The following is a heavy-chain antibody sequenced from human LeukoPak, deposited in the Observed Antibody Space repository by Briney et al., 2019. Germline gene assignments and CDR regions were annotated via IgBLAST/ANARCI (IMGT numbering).Heavy chain of an antibody. CDR3: VSGPTKGEQQLVLPFDY. V-gene: IGHV3-48*03. D-gene: IGHD6-13*01. CDR2: ISSSGSTI. Sequence: PGGSLRLSCAASGFTFSSYEMNWVRQAPGKGLEWVSYISSSGSTIYYADSVEGRFTISRDNAKNSLYLQMNSLRAEDTAVYYCVSGPTKGEQQLVLPFDYWGQGTLVTVSS. J-gene: IGHJ4*02. CDR1: GFTFSSYE.